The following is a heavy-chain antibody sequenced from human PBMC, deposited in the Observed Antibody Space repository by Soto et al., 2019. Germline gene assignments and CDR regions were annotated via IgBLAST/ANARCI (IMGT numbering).Heavy chain of an antibody. CDR2: INPNSGGT. D-gene: IGHD3-3*01. CDR3: ARGSPFTIFAVVPNYYYYYGMEV. CDR1: GYTFTGYY. J-gene: IGHJ6*02. Sequence: ASVKVSCKASGYTFTGYYMHWVRQAPGQGLEWMGWINPNSGGTNYAEKFQGRVTMTRDTSISTAYMELSRLRSDDTAVYYCARGSPFTIFAVVPNYYYYYGMEVWGQGTTVTVSS. V-gene: IGHV1-2*02.